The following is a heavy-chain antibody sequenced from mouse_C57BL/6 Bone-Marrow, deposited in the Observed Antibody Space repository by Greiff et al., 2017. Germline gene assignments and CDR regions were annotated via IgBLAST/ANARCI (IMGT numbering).Heavy chain of an antibody. CDR3: ARWCHRYYYARDY. Sequence: EVQLQQPGPELVKPGASVKLSCKASGYTFTDYEMNWVKQSQEKGLEWIGGINPYNGGTSYNQKFKGKATLPVDKSSNTAFMERNSLTSEDAAVYYGARWCHRYYYARDYWGQGTPLTVSA. CDR1: GYTFTDYE. V-gene: IGHV1-19*01. J-gene: IGHJ4*01. D-gene: IGHD6-1*01. CDR2: INPYNGGT.